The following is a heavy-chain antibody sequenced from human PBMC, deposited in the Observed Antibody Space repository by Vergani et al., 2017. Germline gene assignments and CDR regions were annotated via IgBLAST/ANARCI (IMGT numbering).Heavy chain of an antibody. CDR1: GDSVSSNSAA. CDR2: TYYRSKWYN. D-gene: IGHD2-2*01. V-gene: IGHV6-1*01. CDR3: ARVGRRYCSSTRCSDKNYYYYYYMDF. J-gene: IGHJ6*03. Sequence: QVQLQQSGPGLVKPSQTLSLTCAISGDSVSSNSAAWNWIRQSPSRGLEWLGRTYYRSKWYNDYAVSVKSRITINPDTSKNQFSLQLNSVTPEDTAVYYCARVGRRYCSSTRCSDKNYYYYYYMDFWGKGTTVNVSS.